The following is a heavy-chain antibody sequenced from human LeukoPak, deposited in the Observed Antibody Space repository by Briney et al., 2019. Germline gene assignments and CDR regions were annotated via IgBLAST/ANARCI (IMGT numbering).Heavy chain of an antibody. J-gene: IGHJ4*02. CDR1: GYSFNRYW. V-gene: IGHV5-51*01. CDR3: ARQTRDGSGSRGYSFDF. CDR2: IYPGDSDT. Sequence: GESLKISCKGSGYSFNRYWIGWVRQMPGKGLEWMGIIYPGDSDTRYSPSFEGQVTISVDKSISTAYLQWSSLKASDTAMYYCARQTRDGSGSRGYSFDFWGQGTLVAVSS. D-gene: IGHD3-10*01.